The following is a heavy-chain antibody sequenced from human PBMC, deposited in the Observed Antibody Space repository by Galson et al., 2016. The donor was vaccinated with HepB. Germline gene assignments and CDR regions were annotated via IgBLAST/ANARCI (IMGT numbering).Heavy chain of an antibody. D-gene: IGHD2-15*01. J-gene: IGHJ3*02. CDR2: ISGSGDST. CDR3: AKDLWAVGSCNSGSCYEAFDI. V-gene: IGHV3-23*01. CDR1: GFIFSSYA. Sequence: LRLSCAASGFIFSSYAMSWVRQTPGKGLVWVSTISGSGDSTYYADSVKGRFTISRDNSKNTLYMHINSLRAEDTAVYYCAKDLWAVGSCNSGSCYEAFDICGQGTMVTFSS.